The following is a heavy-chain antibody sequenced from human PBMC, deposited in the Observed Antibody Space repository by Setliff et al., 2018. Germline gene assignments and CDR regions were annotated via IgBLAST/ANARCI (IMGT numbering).Heavy chain of an antibody. CDR3: ARDLNRWFGEFAFDI. D-gene: IGHD3-10*01. V-gene: IGHV1-69*13. Sequence: VASVKVSCKASGGTFRSDGFNWVRQAPGQGLEWMGRIIPVFRTAKYAQKFQGRVTITADESTRTAYMELSSVRFEDTAVYYCARDLNRWFGEFAFDIWGQGTMVTVSS. J-gene: IGHJ3*02. CDR2: IIPVFRTA. CDR1: GGTFRSDG.